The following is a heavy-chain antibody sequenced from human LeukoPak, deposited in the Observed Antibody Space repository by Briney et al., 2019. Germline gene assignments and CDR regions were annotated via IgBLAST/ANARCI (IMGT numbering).Heavy chain of an antibody. J-gene: IGHJ4*02. Sequence: GGSLRLSCVVSGISLSNYAMTWVPQAPGKGLEWVSYISERGGSTTYADSVKGRFTISRDTSLNTLYLQMNNLRAEDTAVYFCAKRGVVIRGLLVIGYHQEAYHYDFWGQGVLVTVSS. CDR2: ISERGGST. CDR1: GISLSNYA. D-gene: IGHD3-10*01. V-gene: IGHV3-23*01. CDR3: AKRGVVIRGLLVIGYHQEAYHYDF.